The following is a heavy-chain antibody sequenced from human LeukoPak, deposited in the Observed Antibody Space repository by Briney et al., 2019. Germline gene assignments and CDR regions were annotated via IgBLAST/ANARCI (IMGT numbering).Heavy chain of an antibody. CDR1: GFTFNNYW. D-gene: IGHD6-13*01. V-gene: IGHV3-7*01. Sequence: PGGSLRLSCAASGFTFNNYWMSWVRQAPGKGLEWVANIKLDGSERYYVDSVKGRFTISRDNAKNSLYLQMNSLRVEDTAVYYCARNRGDRAAAGRDYFDYWGQGTLVTVSS. CDR3: ARNRGDRAAAGRDYFDY. J-gene: IGHJ4*02. CDR2: IKLDGSER.